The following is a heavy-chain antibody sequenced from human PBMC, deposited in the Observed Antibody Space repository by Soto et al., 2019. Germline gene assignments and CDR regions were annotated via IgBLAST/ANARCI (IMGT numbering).Heavy chain of an antibody. D-gene: IGHD1-26*01. CDR2: IYYSGST. J-gene: IGHJ3*02. CDR1: GGSISSYY. Sequence: SETLSLTCTVSGGSISSYYWSWIRQPPGKGLEWIGYIYYSGSTNYNPSLKSRVTISVDTSKNQFSLKLSSVTAADTAVYYCARGSIIPGGDALDIWGQGTMVTVSS. CDR3: ARGSIIPGGDALDI. V-gene: IGHV4-59*08.